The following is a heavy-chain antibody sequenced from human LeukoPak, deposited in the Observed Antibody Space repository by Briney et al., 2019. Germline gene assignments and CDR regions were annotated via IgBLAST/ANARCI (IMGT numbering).Heavy chain of an antibody. CDR2: LKQDGSEK. J-gene: IGHJ4*02. V-gene: IGHV3-7*01. CDR1: GFTFSSYW. D-gene: IGHD3-10*01. Sequence: GGSLRLSCAASGFTFSSYWMSWVRQAPGKGLEWVANLKQDGSEKYYVDSVKGRFTISRDNAKNSLYLQMNSLRAEDTAVYYRARAPAVRATPKDYWGQGTLVTVSS. CDR3: ARAPAVRATPKDY.